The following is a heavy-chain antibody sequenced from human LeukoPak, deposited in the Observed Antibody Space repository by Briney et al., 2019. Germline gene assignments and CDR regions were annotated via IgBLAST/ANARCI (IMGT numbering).Heavy chain of an antibody. CDR3: AKDGRKDGYIEPFDY. J-gene: IGHJ4*02. D-gene: IGHD5-24*01. CDR2: ISGAGGST. Sequence: PGGSLRLSCAASGFTFDDYAMHWVRQAPGKGLEWVSLISGAGGSTYYADSVKGRFTISRDNSKNSLYLQMNSLRTEDTALYYCAKDGRKDGYIEPFDYWGQGTLVTVSS. CDR1: GFTFDDYA. V-gene: IGHV3-43*02.